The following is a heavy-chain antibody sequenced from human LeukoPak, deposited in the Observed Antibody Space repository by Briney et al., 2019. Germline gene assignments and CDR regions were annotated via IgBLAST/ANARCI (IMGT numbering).Heavy chain of an antibody. V-gene: IGHV4-4*09. Sequence: SETLSLTCTVSGGSISSYYWSWIRQPPGKGLEWIGYIYTSGSTNYNPSLKSRVTLSVDTSKNQFSLKLSSVTAADTAVYYCARHDSMGIAMTNWGQGTLVTVSS. CDR3: ARHDSMGIAMTN. CDR1: GGSISSYY. CDR2: IYTSGST. D-gene: IGHD6-13*01. J-gene: IGHJ4*02.